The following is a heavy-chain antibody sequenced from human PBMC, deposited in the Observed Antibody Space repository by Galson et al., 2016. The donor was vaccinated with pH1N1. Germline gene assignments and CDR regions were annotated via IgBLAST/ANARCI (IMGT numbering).Heavy chain of an antibody. V-gene: IGHV4-34*01. J-gene: IGHJ4*02. D-gene: IGHD4-17*01. Sequence: SETLSLTCAVYGESFRGYYWTWIRQSPGKGLGWIGEMNHSGSSNYNPSLKSRVSIYVDTFKNQFSLLVNSVTAADTAVYYCARGPGDHPHDWGQGTLVTVSS. CDR3: ARGPGDHPHD. CDR2: MNHSGSS. CDR1: GESFRGYY.